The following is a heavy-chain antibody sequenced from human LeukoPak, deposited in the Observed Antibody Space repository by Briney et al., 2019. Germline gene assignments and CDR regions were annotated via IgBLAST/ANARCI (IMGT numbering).Heavy chain of an antibody. Sequence: SETLSLTCTVSGGSISSYYWSWIRQPPGKGLEWIGYIYYSGSTNYNPSLKSRVTISVDTSKNQFSLKLSSVTAADTAVYYCARLLSSGWYPGISYYYYYGMDVWGQGTTVTVSS. CDR2: IYYSGST. V-gene: IGHV4-59*01. J-gene: IGHJ6*02. CDR1: GGSISSYY. D-gene: IGHD6-19*01. CDR3: ARLLSSGWYPGISYYYYYGMDV.